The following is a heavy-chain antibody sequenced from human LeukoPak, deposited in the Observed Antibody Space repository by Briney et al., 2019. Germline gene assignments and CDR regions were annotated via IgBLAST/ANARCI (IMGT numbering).Heavy chain of an antibody. J-gene: IGHJ3*02. Sequence: GGSLTLSCAASGFTFRDAAMTWVRQAPGTGLEWVAVISYDGSNNYYADSVKGRFTISRDNSKNTLYLQMNSLRAEETAVYYCARVHRTGWVVDAFDIWGQGTMVTVSS. CDR1: GFTFRDAA. CDR3: ARVHRTGWVVDAFDI. D-gene: IGHD3/OR15-3a*01. CDR2: ISYDGSNN. V-gene: IGHV3-30-3*01.